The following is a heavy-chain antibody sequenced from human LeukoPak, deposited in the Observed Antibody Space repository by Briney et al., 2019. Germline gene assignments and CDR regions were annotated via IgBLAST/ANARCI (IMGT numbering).Heavy chain of an antibody. J-gene: IGHJ4*02. V-gene: IGHV4-39*07. CDR3: ARTHSSGYYYSLSFDY. D-gene: IGHD3-22*01. CDR2: IYYSGST. CDR1: GGSISSSSYY. Sequence: SETLSLTCTVSGGSISSSSYYWGWIRQPPGKGLEWIGSIYYSGSTYYNPSLKSRVTISVDTSKNQFSLKLSSVTAADTAVYYCARTHSSGYYYSLSFDYWGQGTLVTVSS.